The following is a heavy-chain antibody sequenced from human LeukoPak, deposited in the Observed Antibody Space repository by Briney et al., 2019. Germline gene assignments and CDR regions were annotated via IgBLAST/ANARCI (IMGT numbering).Heavy chain of an antibody. V-gene: IGHV3-30*18. J-gene: IGHJ4*02. CDR2: ISYDGSNK. CDR3: AKGGYCSGGSCYSIFDY. Sequence: GRTLRLSCAASGFTFSDYGMHWARQAPGKGLEWVAIISYDGSNKYYTDSVKGRFTISRDNPKNTLYLQMNSLRAEDTAVYYCAKGGYCSGGSCYSIFDYWGQGTLVTVSS. D-gene: IGHD2-15*01. CDR1: GFTFSDYG.